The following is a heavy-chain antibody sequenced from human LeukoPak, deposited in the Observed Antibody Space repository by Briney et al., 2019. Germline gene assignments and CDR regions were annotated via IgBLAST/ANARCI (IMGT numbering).Heavy chain of an antibody. D-gene: IGHD3-22*01. J-gene: IGHJ5*02. CDR1: GFTFSSYA. Sequence: GGSLRLSCAASGFTFSSYAMTWVRQAPGEGLEWVSAISGSGGSTYYADSVKGRFTISRDNSKNTLYLQMNSLRAEDTAVYYCAKDSSGYYSWFDPWGQGTLVTVSS. V-gene: IGHV3-23*01. CDR3: AKDSSGYYSWFDP. CDR2: ISGSGGST.